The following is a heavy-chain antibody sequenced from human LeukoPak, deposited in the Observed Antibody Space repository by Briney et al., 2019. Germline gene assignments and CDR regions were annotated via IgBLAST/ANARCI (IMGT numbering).Heavy chain of an antibody. D-gene: IGHD2-15*01. CDR1: GFTFSSYS. Sequence: GGSLRLSCAASGFTFSSYSMNWVRQAPGKGLEWVSSISSSSSYIYYADSVKGRFTMSRDNAKNSLYLQMNSLRAEDTAVYHCARDRESYCTGGSCYSTGDYWGQGTLVTVYS. CDR2: ISSSSSYI. V-gene: IGHV3-21*01. J-gene: IGHJ4*02. CDR3: ARDRESYCTGGSCYSTGDY.